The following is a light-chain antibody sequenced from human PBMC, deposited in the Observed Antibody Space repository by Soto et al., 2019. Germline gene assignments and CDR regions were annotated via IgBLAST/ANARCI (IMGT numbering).Light chain of an antibody. J-gene: IGKJ1*01. Sequence: DIQMTQSPSTLSASVGDRVISTCRASQNVGKYLAWYQQRPGKAPKGLISKASSLESGAPSRFRGSGSGTEVTLTIRSLQPEDFGTYYCQQYYSYPWTFGRRTQV. V-gene: IGKV1-5*03. CDR1: QNVGKY. CDR2: KAS. CDR3: QQYYSYPWT.